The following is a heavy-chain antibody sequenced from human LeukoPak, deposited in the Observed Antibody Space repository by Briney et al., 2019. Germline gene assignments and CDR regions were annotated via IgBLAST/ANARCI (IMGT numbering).Heavy chain of an antibody. Sequence: ASVKVSCKASGYTFTGYYMHWVRQAPGQGLEWMGWINPNSGGTNYAQKFQGRVTMTRDTSISTAYIELSRLRSDDTAVYYCARGRGLRYFDWLSQYWGQGTLVTVSS. D-gene: IGHD3-9*01. J-gene: IGHJ4*02. CDR1: GYTFTGYY. CDR3: ARGRGLRYFDWLSQY. V-gene: IGHV1-2*02. CDR2: INPNSGGT.